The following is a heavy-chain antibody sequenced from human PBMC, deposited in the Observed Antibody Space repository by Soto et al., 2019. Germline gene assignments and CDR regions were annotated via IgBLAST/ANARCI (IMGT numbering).Heavy chain of an antibody. J-gene: IGHJ4*02. CDR2: ISWNSGTL. V-gene: IGHV3-9*01. CDR3: AKGASTTVFAFNDY. CDR1: GFTFDDYA. D-gene: IGHD4-17*01. Sequence: EVQLVESGGGLVQPGRSLRLSCAASGFTFDDYAMHWVRQGPGKGLEWVSSISWNSGTLGYADSVKGRFTISRDNAKNSLYLQMNSLRGEDTALYYCAKGASTTVFAFNDYWGQGTLVTVSS.